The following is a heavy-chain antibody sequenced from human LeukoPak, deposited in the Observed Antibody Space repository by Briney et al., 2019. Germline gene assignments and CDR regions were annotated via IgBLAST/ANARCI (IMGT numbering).Heavy chain of an antibody. CDR1: GGSISNYY. CDR2: IYYSGST. V-gene: IGHV4-59*08. CDR3: ARLIAVAGTYRGHFDY. D-gene: IGHD6-19*01. Sequence: PSETLSLTCTVSGGSISNYYWSWIRQPPGEGLEWIEYIYYSGSTNYNPSLMSRLTISVDTSKNQFSLKLSSVTAADTAVYYCARLIAVAGTYRGHFDYWGQGALVTVSS. J-gene: IGHJ4*02.